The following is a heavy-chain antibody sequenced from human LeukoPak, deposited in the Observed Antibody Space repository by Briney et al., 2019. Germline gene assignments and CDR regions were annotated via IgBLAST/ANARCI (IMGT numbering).Heavy chain of an antibody. Sequence: GSLSLSCAASGFTFSSHAMSWVRQAPGKGLEWVSAISGGGGGTNNADSVKGRFTNSRDNSKNTLYLQMNTLRAEDTAVYYCAKAAGYYYDNSGKVFDYWGQGTLVTVSS. D-gene: IGHD3-22*01. V-gene: IGHV3-23*01. CDR3: AKAAGYYYDNSGKVFDY. CDR2: ISGGGGGT. J-gene: IGHJ4*02. CDR1: GFTFSSHA.